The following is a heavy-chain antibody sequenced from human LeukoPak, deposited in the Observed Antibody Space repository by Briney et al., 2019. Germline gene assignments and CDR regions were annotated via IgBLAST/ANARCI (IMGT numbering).Heavy chain of an antibody. CDR2: ISGSGGST. V-gene: IGHV3-23*01. CDR3: ARDKLGYCSGGSCYSGRYYFDY. CDR1: GFTFSSYG. Sequence: GGSLRLSCAASGFTFSSYGMSWVRQAPGKGVEWVSPISGSGGSTYYADSVKGRFTISRDNSKNTLWLQMNSLRGEDTAVYYCARDKLGYCSGGSCYSGRYYFDYWGQGTLVTVSS. J-gene: IGHJ4*02. D-gene: IGHD2-15*01.